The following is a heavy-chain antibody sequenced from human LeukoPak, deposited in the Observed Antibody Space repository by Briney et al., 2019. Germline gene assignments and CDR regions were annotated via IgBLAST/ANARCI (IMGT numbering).Heavy chain of an antibody. CDR3: GRAFDSSGDH. CDR1: ILTLRIYC. V-gene: IGHV3-74*01. D-gene: IGHD3-22*01. Sequence: PGRTLRLFCAASILTLRIYCIQGVPHPSAKGLVWVLRNNSDGSSTSYADSVKGRYTDSRDNAKNRLHGQMNSLIGEDPPMFYGGRAFDSSGDHWGQGTLVSVSS. CDR2: NNSDGSST. J-gene: IGHJ4*02.